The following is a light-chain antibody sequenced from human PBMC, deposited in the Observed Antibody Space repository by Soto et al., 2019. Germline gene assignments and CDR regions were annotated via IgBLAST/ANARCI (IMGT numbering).Light chain of an antibody. CDR2: DAS. V-gene: IGKV1-5*01. CDR1: QSISRW. J-gene: IGKJ1*01. Sequence: IQVTPVPSNPSASFGARVLITFRAGQSISRWLAWYQQKPGKVPKLLIYDASTLESGVPSRFSGSGSGTEFTLIISSLQPDDFATYYCQQYNSLWTFGQGTKVDIK. CDR3: QQYNSLWT.